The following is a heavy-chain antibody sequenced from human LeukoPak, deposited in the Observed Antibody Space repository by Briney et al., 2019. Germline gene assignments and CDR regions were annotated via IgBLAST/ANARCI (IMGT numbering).Heavy chain of an antibody. CDR2: ISISGGTT. D-gene: IGHD4-11*01. Sequence: GGSLRLSCAASGFTFSSYAMSWVRQAPGKGLEWVSTISISGGTTYYADSVKGRFTISRDNSKNTLYLQMNSLRAEDTAVYYCADARDEYRSFDYWGQGTLVAVSS. V-gene: IGHV3-23*01. CDR1: GFTFSSYA. CDR3: ADARDEYRSFDY. J-gene: IGHJ4*02.